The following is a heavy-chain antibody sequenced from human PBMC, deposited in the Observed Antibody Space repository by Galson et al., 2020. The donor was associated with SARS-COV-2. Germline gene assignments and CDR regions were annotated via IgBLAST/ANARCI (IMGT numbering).Heavy chain of an antibody. CDR1: GFTFNXXW. V-gene: IGHV3-7*01. CDR3: SREGWQGGY. Sequence: GGSLRLSCEVSGFTFNXXWXXXFRQAPGKGLEWVAXIRGDGSETNYADFVKGRFSISRDNAANSLYLQMNSLRVEDSAVYYCSREGWQGGYWGQGTRVTVSS. J-gene: IGHJ4*02. D-gene: IGHD6-19*01. CDR2: IRGDGSET.